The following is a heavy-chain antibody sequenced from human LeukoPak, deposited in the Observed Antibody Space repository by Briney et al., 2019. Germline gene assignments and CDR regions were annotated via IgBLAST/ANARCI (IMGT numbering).Heavy chain of an antibody. CDR2: INPDSGGT. D-gene: IGHD6-19*01. CDR1: GYTFTGYY. CDR3: ARERGPAVAGTNAFDI. J-gene: IGHJ3*02. V-gene: IGHV1-2*04. Sequence: ASVKVSCKASGYTFTGYYMHWVRQAPGQGLEWMGWINPDSGGTNYAQKFQGWVTMTRDPSISTAYMELSRLRSDDTAVYYCARERGPAVAGTNAFDIWGQGTMVTVSS.